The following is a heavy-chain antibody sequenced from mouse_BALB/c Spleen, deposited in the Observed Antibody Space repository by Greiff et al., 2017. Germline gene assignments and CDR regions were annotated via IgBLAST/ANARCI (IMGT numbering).Heavy chain of an antibody. J-gene: IGHJ2*01. CDR2: INSNGGST. V-gene: IGHV5-6-2*01. D-gene: IGHD2-2*01. CDR1: GFTFSSYY. CDR3: ARHSHGYDYDFDY. Sequence: EVKLMESGGGLVKPAGSLKLSCAASGFTFSSYYMSWVRQTPEKRLELVAAINSNGGSTYYPDTVKGRFTISRDNAKNTLFLQMSSLKSEDTALYYCARHSHGYDYDFDYWGQGTTLTVSS.